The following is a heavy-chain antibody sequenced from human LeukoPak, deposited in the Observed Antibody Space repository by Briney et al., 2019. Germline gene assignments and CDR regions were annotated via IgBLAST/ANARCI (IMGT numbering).Heavy chain of an antibody. CDR1: GFTFSSYA. J-gene: IGHJ4*02. Sequence: GGSLRLSCAASGFTFSSYAMSWVRQAPGKGLVWVSRINTDGSSTSYADSVKGRFTISRDNAKNTLYLQMNSLRAEDTAVYYCARDHYGGNSDYWGQGTLVTVSS. D-gene: IGHD4-23*01. V-gene: IGHV3-74*01. CDR2: INTDGSST. CDR3: ARDHYGGNSDY.